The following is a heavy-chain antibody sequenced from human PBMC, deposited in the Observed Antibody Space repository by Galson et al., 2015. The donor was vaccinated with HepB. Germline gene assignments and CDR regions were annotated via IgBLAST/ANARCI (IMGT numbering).Heavy chain of an antibody. J-gene: IGHJ5*02. CDR3: ARHWDVPSITMIVVVIQSWFDP. D-gene: IGHD3-22*01. CDR2: ISSSGSTI. CDR1: GFTFSDYY. Sequence: SLRLSCAASGFTFSDYYMSWIRQAPGKGLEWVSYISSSGSTIYYADSVKGRFTISRDNAKNSLYLQMNSLRAEDTAVYYCARHWDVPSITMIVVVIQSWFDPWGQGTLVTVSS. V-gene: IGHV3-11*01.